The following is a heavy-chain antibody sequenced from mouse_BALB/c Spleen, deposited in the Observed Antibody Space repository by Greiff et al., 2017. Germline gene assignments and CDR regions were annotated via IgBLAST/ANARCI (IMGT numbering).Heavy chain of an antibody. D-gene: IGHD2-3*01. V-gene: IGHV5-17*02. CDR2: ISSGSSTI. Sequence: EVKLMESGGGLVQPGGSRKLSCAASGFTFSSFGMHWVRQAPEKGLEWVAYISSGSSTIYYADTVKGRFTISRDNPKNTLFLQMTSLRSEDTAMYYCARPLYDYDAMDYWGQGTSVTVSS. J-gene: IGHJ4*01. CDR1: GFTFSSFG. CDR3: ARPLYDYDAMDY.